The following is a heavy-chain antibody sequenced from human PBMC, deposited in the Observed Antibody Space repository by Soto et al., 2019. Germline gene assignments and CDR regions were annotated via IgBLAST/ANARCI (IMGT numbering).Heavy chain of an antibody. Sequence: QIPLKESGPTLVKPTQTLTLTCTFSGFSLSSTRMAVGWIRQPPGKALEWLALIYWDDDKRYSPFLTSRLTISKDTSKNQVVLTMSNMDPVDTARYYWAHIVVAGLGYYFDYWGQGTLVTVSS. V-gene: IGHV2-5*02. CDR2: IYWDDDK. J-gene: IGHJ4*02. CDR3: AHIVVAGLGYYFDY. CDR1: GFSLSSTRMA. D-gene: IGHD6-19*01.